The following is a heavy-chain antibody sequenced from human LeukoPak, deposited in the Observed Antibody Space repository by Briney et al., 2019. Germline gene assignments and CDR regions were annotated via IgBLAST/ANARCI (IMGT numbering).Heavy chain of an antibody. CDR3: AELGITMIGGV. Sequence: GGSLRLSCAASGFTFSSYSMNWVRQAPGKGLEWVSSISSSSGYIYYADSVKGRFTISRDNAKNSLYLQMNSLRAEDTAVYYCAELGITMIGGVWGKGATVTISS. J-gene: IGHJ6*04. V-gene: IGHV3-21*01. CDR1: GFTFSSYS. CDR2: ISSSSGYI. D-gene: IGHD3-10*02.